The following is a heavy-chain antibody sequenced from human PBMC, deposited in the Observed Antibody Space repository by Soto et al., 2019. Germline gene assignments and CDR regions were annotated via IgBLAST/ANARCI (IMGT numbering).Heavy chain of an antibody. CDR3: VRVGGYYGDYPNFDY. J-gene: IGHJ4*02. CDR2: TDHFGRT. D-gene: IGHD4-17*01. Sequence: SETLSLTCSAYGGSFSDCYWSWIRQPPGKGLEWIGETDHFGRTNYNPSLKSRVTVSLDAAKKQFSLRLGSVTAADTAVYYCVRVGGYYGDYPNFDYWGQGTLVTVSS. CDR1: GGSFSDCY. V-gene: IGHV4-34*01.